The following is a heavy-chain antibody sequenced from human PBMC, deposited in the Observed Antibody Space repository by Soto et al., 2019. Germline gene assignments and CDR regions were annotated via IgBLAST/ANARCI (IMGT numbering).Heavy chain of an antibody. CDR3: ARRHGGLFDP. CDR1: GGSISSYY. J-gene: IGHJ5*02. CDR2: IYYSGST. D-gene: IGHD3-16*01. Sequence: QVQLQESGPGLVKPSETLSLTCTVSGGSISSYYWSWIRQPPGKGLEWIGYIYYSGSTNYNPSLKSRVTISVDPSKNQFSLKLSSVTAADTAVYYCARRHGGLFDPWGQGTLVTVSS. V-gene: IGHV4-59*08.